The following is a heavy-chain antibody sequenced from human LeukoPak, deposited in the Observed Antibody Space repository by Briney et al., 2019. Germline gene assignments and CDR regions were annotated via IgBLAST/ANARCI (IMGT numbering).Heavy chain of an antibody. D-gene: IGHD6-19*01. Sequence: GGSLRLSCAASGFTFSSYGMHWVRQAPGKGLEWVAVIWYDGSNEYYADSVKGRFTISRDNSKNTLYLQMNSLRAEDTAVYYCARTNGSGWYYYFDYWGQGTLVTVSS. V-gene: IGHV3-33*01. J-gene: IGHJ4*02. CDR1: GFTFSSYG. CDR3: ARTNGSGWYYYFDY. CDR2: IWYDGSNE.